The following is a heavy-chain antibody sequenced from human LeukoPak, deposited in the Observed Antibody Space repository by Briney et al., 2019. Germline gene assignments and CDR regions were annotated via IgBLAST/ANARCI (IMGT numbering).Heavy chain of an antibody. J-gene: IGHJ4*02. CDR1: GYTFTRYY. Sequence: ASVKVSCKASGYTFTRYYMHWVRQAPGQGLEWMGWIKPNSGGTNYAHKFQGRVTMTRDTAISTAYMELSRLRSDDTAVYYCARDATYYYGSGSYYHPDYWGQGTLVTVSS. D-gene: IGHD3-10*01. CDR2: IKPNSGGT. V-gene: IGHV1-2*02. CDR3: ARDATYYYGSGSYYHPDY.